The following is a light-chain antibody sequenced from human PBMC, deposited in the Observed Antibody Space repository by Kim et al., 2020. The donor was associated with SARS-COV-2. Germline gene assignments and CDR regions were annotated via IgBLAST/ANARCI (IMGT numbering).Light chain of an antibody. CDR2: GAS. CDR3: QQYGEWPPYS. V-gene: IGKV3-15*01. Sequence: IVMTQSPVTLSVSPGERATLSCRASQSVNSHLAWYQQKPGQAPRLLIYGASSRATGIPARFSGSGSGTEFTLTITSLQSEDSAVYYCQQYGEWPPYSFGQETKLEI. J-gene: IGKJ2*03. CDR1: QSVNSH.